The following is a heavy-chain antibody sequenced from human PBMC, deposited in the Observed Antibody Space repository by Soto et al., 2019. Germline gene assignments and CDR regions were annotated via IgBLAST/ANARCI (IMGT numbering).Heavy chain of an antibody. D-gene: IGHD3-22*01. CDR2: ISSSSGTI. V-gene: IGHV3-48*01. CDR1: GFTFSGYN. Sequence: PGGSLRLSCAASGFTFSGYNMNWVRQAPGKGLEWVSYISSSSGTIYYADSVKGRFTISRDNAKNSLYLQMNSLRAEDTAVYYYAKPRGYYDSSGYPTPDYWGQGPLVTVSS. CDR3: AKPRGYYDSSGYPTPDY. J-gene: IGHJ4*02.